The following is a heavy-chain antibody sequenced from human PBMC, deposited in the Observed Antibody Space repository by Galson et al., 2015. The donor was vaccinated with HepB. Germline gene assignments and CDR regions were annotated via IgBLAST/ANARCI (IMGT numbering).Heavy chain of an antibody. V-gene: IGHV3-23*01. Sequence: SLRLSCAASGFTFSSYAMSWVRQAPGKGLEWVSAISGSGGSTYYADSVKGRFTISRDNSKNTLYLQMNSLRAEDTAVYYCASPGIAAAGHPGGLFVWYFDLWGRGTLVTVSS. J-gene: IGHJ2*01. CDR1: GFTFSSYA. D-gene: IGHD6-13*01. CDR3: ASPGIAAAGHPGGLFVWYFDL. CDR2: ISGSGGST.